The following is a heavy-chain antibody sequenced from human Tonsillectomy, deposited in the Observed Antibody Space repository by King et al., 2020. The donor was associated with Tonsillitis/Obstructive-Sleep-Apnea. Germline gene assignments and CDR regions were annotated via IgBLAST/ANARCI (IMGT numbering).Heavy chain of an antibody. J-gene: IGHJ3*02. CDR3: ARDGFNAFDI. V-gene: IGHV3-33*01. CDR2: IWYDGSNK. Sequence: QLVQSGGGVVQPGRSLRLSCAASGFTFSNYGIHWVRQAPGKGLEWVAVIWYDGSNKYYADFVKGRFTISRDNSKNTLYLQMNSLRAEDTGVYYCARDGFNAFDIWGQGTMVTVSS. CDR1: GFTFSNYG.